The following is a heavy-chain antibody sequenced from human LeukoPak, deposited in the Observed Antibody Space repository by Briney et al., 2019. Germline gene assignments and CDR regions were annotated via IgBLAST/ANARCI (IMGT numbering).Heavy chain of an antibody. Sequence: SETLSLTCAVYGGSFSGYYWSWIRQPPGKGLEWIGEINHSGSTNYNPSLKSRVTLSVDTSKNQFSLKLSSVTAADTAVYYCARGAPKGYCSGGSCYSRGRMTSTINWFDPWGQGTLVTVSS. CDR1: GGSFSGYY. J-gene: IGHJ5*02. V-gene: IGHV4-34*01. D-gene: IGHD2-15*01. CDR3: ARGAPKGYCSGGSCYSRGRMTSTINWFDP. CDR2: INHSGST.